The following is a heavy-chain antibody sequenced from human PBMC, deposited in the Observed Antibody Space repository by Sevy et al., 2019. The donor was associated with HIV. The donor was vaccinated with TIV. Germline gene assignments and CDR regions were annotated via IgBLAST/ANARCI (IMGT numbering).Heavy chain of an antibody. CDR3: ARTSDTAMIFDY. D-gene: IGHD5-18*01. CDR1: GGSISSGGYY. V-gene: IGHV4-31*03. Sequence: SETLSLTCTVSGGSISSGGYYWSWIRQHPGKGLEGIGYIYYSGSTYYNPSLKSRVTISVDTSKNQFPLKLSSVTAADTAVYYCARTSDTAMIFDYWGQGTLVTVSS. CDR2: IYYSGST. J-gene: IGHJ4*02.